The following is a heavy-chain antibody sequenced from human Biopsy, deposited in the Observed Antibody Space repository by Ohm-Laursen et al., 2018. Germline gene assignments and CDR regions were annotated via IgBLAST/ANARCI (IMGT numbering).Heavy chain of an antibody. Sequence: SLRLSCAASGFSSKTYWMNWVRQAPGKGLEWVANIRQDGKEKFYVDSVKGRFTISRDNAKNSLYLQMNSLRAEDTGVYYCARGYCTAINCYMLRSFYFDSWGQGAPVTASS. V-gene: IGHV3-7*01. CDR1: GFSSKTYW. D-gene: IGHD2-2*02. J-gene: IGHJ4*02. CDR3: ARGYCTAINCYMLRSFYFDS. CDR2: IRQDGKEK.